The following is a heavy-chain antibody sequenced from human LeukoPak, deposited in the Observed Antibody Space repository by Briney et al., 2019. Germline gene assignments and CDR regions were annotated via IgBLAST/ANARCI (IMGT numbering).Heavy chain of an antibody. J-gene: IGHJ4*02. V-gene: IGHV1-24*01. CDR1: GYTLTELS. CDR3: ATSKYYDFWRLY. D-gene: IGHD3-3*01. Sequence: ASVKVSCKVSGYTLTELSMHWVRQAPGKGLEWMGGFAPEDGETIYAQKFQGRVTMTEDTSTDTAYMELSSLRSEDTAVYYCATSKYYDFWRLYWGQGTLVTVSS. CDR2: FAPEDGET.